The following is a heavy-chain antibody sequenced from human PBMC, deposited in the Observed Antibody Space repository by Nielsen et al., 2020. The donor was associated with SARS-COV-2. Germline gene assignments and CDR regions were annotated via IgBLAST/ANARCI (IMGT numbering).Heavy chain of an antibody. CDR1: GFTFSNAW. V-gene: IGHV3-48*04. Sequence: GESLKISCAASGFTFSNAWMNWVRQAPGKGLEWVSYISRSGSTTYYTDSVKGRFTISRDNAKNSLYLQMNSLRAEDTALYYCAKTRDFGVVITAPFDYWGQGTLVTVSS. D-gene: IGHD3-3*01. CDR2: ISRSGSTT. J-gene: IGHJ4*02. CDR3: AKTRDFGVVITAPFDY.